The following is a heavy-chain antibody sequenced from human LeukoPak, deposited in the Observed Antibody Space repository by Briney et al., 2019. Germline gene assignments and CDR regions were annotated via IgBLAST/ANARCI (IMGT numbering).Heavy chain of an antibody. CDR3: ARAFALGGAMVTSYWFDP. D-gene: IGHD5-18*01. CDR2: INPSGGRT. CDR1: GYTFTSYY. Sequence: GASVKVSCKASGYTFTSYYMHWVRQAPGQGLEWMGIINPSGGRTSYAQKFQGRVTMTRDMSTTTVYMELRSLRSEDTAMYYCARAFALGGAMVTSYWFDPWGQGTLVTVSS. V-gene: IGHV1-46*01. J-gene: IGHJ5*02.